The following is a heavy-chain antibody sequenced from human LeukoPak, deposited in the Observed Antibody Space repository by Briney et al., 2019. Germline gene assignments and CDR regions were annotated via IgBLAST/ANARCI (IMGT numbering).Heavy chain of an antibody. CDR2: INHSGST. CDR3: ARVFPDWNYDY. Sequence: SETLSLTCGVYGGSFSGHYWSWIRQSPGKGLEWIGEINHSGSTNYNPSLKSRVTISVDTSKNQFSLKLSSVTAADTAVYYCARVFPDWNYDYWGQGTLVTVSS. J-gene: IGHJ4*02. V-gene: IGHV4-34*01. D-gene: IGHD1-1*01. CDR1: GGSFSGHY.